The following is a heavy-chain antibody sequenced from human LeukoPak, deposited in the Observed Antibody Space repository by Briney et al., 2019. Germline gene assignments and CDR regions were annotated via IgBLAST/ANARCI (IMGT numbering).Heavy chain of an antibody. CDR2: IYSGDNT. V-gene: IGHV3-66*01. D-gene: IGHD3-10*01. CDR3: ARDGAPITMVRGVPAFDI. J-gene: IGHJ3*02. CDR1: GFTVSSNY. Sequence: GGSLRLSCAASGFTVSSNYMSWVRQAPGKGLEWVSVIYSGDNTYYADSVKGRFTISRDNSKNTLYLQTNSLRAEDTAVYYCARDGAPITMVRGVPAFDIWGQGTMVTVSS.